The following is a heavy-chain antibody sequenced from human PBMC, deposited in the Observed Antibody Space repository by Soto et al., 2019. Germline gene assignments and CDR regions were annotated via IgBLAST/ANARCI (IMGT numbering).Heavy chain of an antibody. CDR2: IKSKTDGGTA. D-gene: IGHD3-22*01. CDR1: GFNFNDAW. Sequence: GGSLRLSCAASGFNFNDAWINWVRQAPGKGLEWVGRIKSKTDGGTADFAAPVKGRFAISRDDSISMVYLQMNSLKTEDTGIYYCITDSYSSMIVVLYDYSGHGSPVIVSS. V-gene: IGHV3-15*07. J-gene: IGHJ4*01. CDR3: ITDSYSSMIVVLYDY.